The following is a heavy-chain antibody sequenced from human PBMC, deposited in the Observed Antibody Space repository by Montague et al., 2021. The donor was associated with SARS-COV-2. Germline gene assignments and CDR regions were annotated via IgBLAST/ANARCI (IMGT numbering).Heavy chain of an antibody. CDR2: INHGGST. CDR3: ARLRDGVVPSPILGVGPYYSYYCMDV. J-gene: IGHJ6*03. CDR1: GTSFSGYY. Sequence: SETLSLTCAVHGTSFSGYYWNWIRQPPGKGLEWIGEINHGGSTKYSPSLKSRLTISADTSKNQFSLKLTSAAAADTAVYYCARLRDGVVPSPILGVGPYYSYYCMDVWERGTTVTVSS. D-gene: IGHD3-10*01. V-gene: IGHV4-34*01.